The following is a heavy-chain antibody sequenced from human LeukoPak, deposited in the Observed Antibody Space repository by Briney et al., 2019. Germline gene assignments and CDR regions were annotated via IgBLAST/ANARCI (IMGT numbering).Heavy chain of an antibody. D-gene: IGHD3-22*01. V-gene: IGHV4-39*02. CDR3: AREPFSSGYYVQFDY. CDR1: GGSISSSSYY. J-gene: IGHJ4*02. CDR2: IYYSGST. Sequence: SETLSLTCTVSGGSISSSSYYWGWIRQPPGKGLEWIGSIYYSGSTYYNPSLKSRVTISVDTSKNQFSLKLSSVTAADTAVYYCAREPFSSGYYVQFDYWGQGTLVTVSS.